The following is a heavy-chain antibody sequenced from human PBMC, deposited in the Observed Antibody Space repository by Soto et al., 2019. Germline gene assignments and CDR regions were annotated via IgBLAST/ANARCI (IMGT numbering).Heavy chain of an antibody. J-gene: IGHJ4*02. D-gene: IGHD4-17*01. CDR2: IDYSGRT. CDR3: ASGYGGNSGKY. Sequence: SDTLSLTFTISGGSISSSNYYWGWIRQPPGKGLEWIGSIDYSGRTYYNPSLKSRLTIPVDMSKNQSSLKLSSVTAADTAVYYCASGYGGNSGKYWGQGTLVTVS. CDR1: GGSISSSNYY. V-gene: IGHV4-39*01.